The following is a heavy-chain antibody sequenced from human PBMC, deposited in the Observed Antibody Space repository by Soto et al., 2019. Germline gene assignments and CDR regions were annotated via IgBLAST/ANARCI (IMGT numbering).Heavy chain of an antibody. CDR3: ARDLNNWKYMFDY. V-gene: IGHV1-3*01. J-gene: IGHJ4*02. Sequence: GASVKVSCKASGYTFTTYAIHWVRQAPGQRLEWMGWINAGNGNTKYSQKFQGRVTITRDTSANTAYMELSSLRSEDTAVYYCARDLNNWKYMFDYWGQGTLVTVS. CDR2: INAGNGNT. D-gene: IGHD1-20*01. CDR1: GYTFTTYA.